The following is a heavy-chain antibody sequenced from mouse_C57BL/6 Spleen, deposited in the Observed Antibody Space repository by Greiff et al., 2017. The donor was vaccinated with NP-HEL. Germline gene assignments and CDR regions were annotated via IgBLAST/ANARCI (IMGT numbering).Heavy chain of an antibody. V-gene: IGHV5-9-1*02. CDR3: TRGGYYGYFDV. Sequence: EVKLMESGEGLVKPGGSLKLSCAASGFTFSSYAMSWVRQTPEKRLEWVAYISSGGDYIYYADTVKGRFTISRDNARNTLYLQMSSLKSEDTAMYYCTRGGYYGYFDVWGTGTTVTVSS. D-gene: IGHD1-1*02. CDR2: ISSGGDYI. CDR1: GFTFSSYA. J-gene: IGHJ1*03.